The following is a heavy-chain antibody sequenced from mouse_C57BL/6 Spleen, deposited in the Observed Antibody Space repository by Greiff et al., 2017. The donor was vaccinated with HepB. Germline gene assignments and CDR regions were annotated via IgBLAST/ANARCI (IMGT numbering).Heavy chain of an antibody. D-gene: IGHD2-4*01. CDR2: RWRGGST. J-gene: IGHJ4*01. V-gene: IGHV2-5*01. CDR3: ASLYYDYDGYAMDY. CDR1: GFSLTSYG. Sequence: VQLQESGPGLVQPSQSLSITCTVSGFSLTSYGVHWVRQSPGKGLEWLGVRWRGGSTDYNAAFMSRLSITKDNSKSQVFFKMNSLQADDTAIYYCASLYYDYDGYAMDYWGQGTSVTVSS.